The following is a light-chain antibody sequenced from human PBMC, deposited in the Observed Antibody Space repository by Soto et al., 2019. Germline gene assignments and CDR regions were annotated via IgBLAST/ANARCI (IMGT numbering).Light chain of an antibody. CDR3: QQYGSSGT. CDR2: GAS. CDR1: QSFVNNH. V-gene: IGKV3-20*01. Sequence: IVLTQSPGTLSLSPGERATLSCRASQSFVNNHLAWYQQKPGQAPRLVIYGASNRATGIPDRFSGSGSGTDFTLTISRLEPEDFAVYYCQQYGSSGTFGQGTKVDIK. J-gene: IGKJ1*01.